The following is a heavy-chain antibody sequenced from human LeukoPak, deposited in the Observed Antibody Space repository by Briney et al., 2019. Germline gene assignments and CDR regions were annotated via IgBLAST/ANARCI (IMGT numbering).Heavy chain of an antibody. D-gene: IGHD6-13*01. J-gene: IGHJ6*04. V-gene: IGHV5-51*01. Sequence: GESLKISCKGSGCSFTSYWIGWVRQMPGKGLEWMGIIYPGDSDTRYSPSFQGQVTISADKSISTAYLQWGSLKASDTAMYYCARRSVAAAGTDYYGMDVWGKGTTVTVSS. CDR3: ARRSVAAAGTDYYGMDV. CDR1: GCSFTSYW. CDR2: IYPGDSDT.